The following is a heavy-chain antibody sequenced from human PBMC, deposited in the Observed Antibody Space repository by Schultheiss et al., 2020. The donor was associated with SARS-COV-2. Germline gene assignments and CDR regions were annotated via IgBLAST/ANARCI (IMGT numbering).Heavy chain of an antibody. V-gene: IGHV3-7*01. D-gene: IGHD6-13*01. CDR2: IKQDGSEK. J-gene: IGHJ6*02. Sequence: GGSLRLSCAVYGGSFSGYYWSWIRQPPGKGLEWVAYIKQDGSEKYYVDSVKGRFTISRDNAKNSLYLQMNSLRAEDTAVYYCARAVAAAGHYYYGMDVWGQGTTVTVSS. CDR1: GGSFSGYY. CDR3: ARAVAAAGHYYYGMDV.